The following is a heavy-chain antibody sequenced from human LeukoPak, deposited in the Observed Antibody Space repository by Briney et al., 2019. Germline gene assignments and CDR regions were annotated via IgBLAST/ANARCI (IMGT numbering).Heavy chain of an antibody. Sequence: GESLKISFQGSGYRFTSYWIGWVRPMPGKGLEWMGIIYPGDSDTRYSPSFQGQVTISADKSISTAYLQWSSLKASDTAMYYCARHGLPLGYCSSTSCSDNWFDPWGQGTLVTVSS. D-gene: IGHD2-2*01. CDR2: IYPGDSDT. CDR1: GYRFTSYW. CDR3: ARHGLPLGYCSSTSCSDNWFDP. V-gene: IGHV5-51*01. J-gene: IGHJ5*02.